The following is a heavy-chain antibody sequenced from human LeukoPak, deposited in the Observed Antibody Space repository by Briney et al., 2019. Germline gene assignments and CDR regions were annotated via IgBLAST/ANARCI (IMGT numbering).Heavy chain of an antibody. V-gene: IGHV3-21*04. CDR1: GFTFSSYS. J-gene: IGHJ3*02. Sequence: PGGSLRLSCAASGFTFSSYSMNWVRQAPGKGLEWVSSISSSSSYIYYADSVKGRFTISRDNAKNSLYLQMNSLRAEDTAVYYCAKGRQLVLFGAFDIWGQGTMVTVSS. CDR2: ISSSSSYI. CDR3: AKGRQLVLFGAFDI. D-gene: IGHD6-13*01.